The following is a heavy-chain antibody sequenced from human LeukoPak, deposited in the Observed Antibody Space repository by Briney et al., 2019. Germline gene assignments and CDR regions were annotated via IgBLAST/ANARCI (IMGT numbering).Heavy chain of an antibody. CDR3: AINYDILTGYPAPPFDY. CDR1: GITFSSYG. V-gene: IGHV3-30*03. CDR2: ISYDGSNK. Sequence: TGGSLRLSCAASGITFSSYGMSWVRQAPGKGLEWVAVISYDGSNKYYADSVKGRFTISRDNSKNTLYLQMNSLRAEDTAVYYCAINYDILTGYPAPPFDYWGQGTLVTVSS. J-gene: IGHJ4*02. D-gene: IGHD3-9*01.